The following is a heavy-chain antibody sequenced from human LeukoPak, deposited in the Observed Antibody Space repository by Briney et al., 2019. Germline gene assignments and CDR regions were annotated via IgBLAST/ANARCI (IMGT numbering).Heavy chain of an antibody. J-gene: IGHJ4*02. CDR1: GYTFTGYY. V-gene: IGHV1-2*04. CDR3: ARDGIVGATTYDY. D-gene: IGHD1-26*01. CDR2: INPNSGGT. Sequence: ASVKVSCKASGYTFTGYYMHWVRQAPGQGLKWMGWINPNSGGTNYAQKFQGWVTMTRDTSISTAYMELSRLRSDDTAVYYCARDGIVGATTYDYWGQGTLVTVSS.